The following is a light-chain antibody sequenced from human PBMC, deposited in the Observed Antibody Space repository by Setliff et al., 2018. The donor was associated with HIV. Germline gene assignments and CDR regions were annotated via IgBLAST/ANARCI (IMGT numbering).Light chain of an antibody. CDR3: SSYAITNTLP. V-gene: IGLV2-14*01. J-gene: IGLJ1*01. Sequence: QSVLTQPASVSGSPGQSITISCTGTSRDVGGYNYVSWYQQHPGKAPKLIIYEVRNRPSGVSNRFSGSKSGNTASLTISGLQTEDEADCYCSSYAITNTLPFGTGTKVTVL. CDR2: EVR. CDR1: SRDVGGYNY.